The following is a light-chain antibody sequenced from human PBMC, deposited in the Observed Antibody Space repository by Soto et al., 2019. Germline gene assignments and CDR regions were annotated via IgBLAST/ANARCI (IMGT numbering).Light chain of an antibody. V-gene: IGLV2-14*01. Sequence: QSVLTQPASVSGSPGQSITISCTGTSSDVGGYNYVSWYQQHPGKAPKLMIYEVSNRPSGVSKRFSGSKSGNTASLTISGLQAEDEADYYCSSYTSSSLPVFGGGTKVTVL. CDR1: SSDVGGYNY. CDR2: EVS. J-gene: IGLJ2*01. CDR3: SSYTSSSLPV.